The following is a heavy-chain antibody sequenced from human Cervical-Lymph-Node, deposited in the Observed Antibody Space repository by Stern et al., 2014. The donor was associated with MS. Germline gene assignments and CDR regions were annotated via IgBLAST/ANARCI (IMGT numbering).Heavy chain of an antibody. CDR2: IISILSST. Sequence: QMQLVQSGAVVKQPGSSVKVSCKASGGTLSSFAINWVRQAPGQGLEWMGGIISILSSTNYAQKFQGRVTIFADESTRTTYMELRSLRSEDTARYYCAGSYSGTCKELDYWGQGTLVTVSS. J-gene: IGHJ4*02. D-gene: IGHD1-26*01. CDR3: AGSYSGTCKELDY. V-gene: IGHV1-69*01. CDR1: GGTLSSFA.